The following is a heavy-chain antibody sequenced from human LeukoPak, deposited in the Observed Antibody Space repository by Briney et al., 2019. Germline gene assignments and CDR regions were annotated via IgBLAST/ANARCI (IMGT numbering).Heavy chain of an antibody. D-gene: IGHD3-3*01. CDR2: ISSSGSTI. Sequence: GGSLRLPCAASGFTFSDYYMSWIRQAPGKGLEWVSYISSSGSTIYYADPVKGRFTISRDNAKNSQYLQMNSLRAEDTAVYYCARALKGTYYDFWSGYWNYYYYMDVWGKGTTVTVSS. CDR1: GFTFSDYY. CDR3: ARALKGTYYDFWSGYWNYYYYMDV. V-gene: IGHV3-11*01. J-gene: IGHJ6*03.